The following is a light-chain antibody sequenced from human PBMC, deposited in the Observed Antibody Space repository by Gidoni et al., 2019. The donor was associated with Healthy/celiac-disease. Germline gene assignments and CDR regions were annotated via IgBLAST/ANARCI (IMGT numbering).Light chain of an antibody. CDR2: QDR. V-gene: IGLV3-1*01. CDR3: QAWDTNTVI. J-gene: IGLJ2*01. Sequence: SYELTQPPSVSVSPGQTASITCSGDKLGDKYASWYQQKPGQSPVLVIYQDRRRPSGIPERFSGSNSGNTATLTISGTQPMDEADYYCQAWDTNTVIFGGGTKLTVL. CDR1: KLGDKY.